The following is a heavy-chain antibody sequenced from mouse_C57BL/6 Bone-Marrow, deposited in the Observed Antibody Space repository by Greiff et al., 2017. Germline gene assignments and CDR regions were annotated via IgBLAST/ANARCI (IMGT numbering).Heavy chain of an antibody. J-gene: IGHJ4*01. V-gene: IGHV5-17*01. CDR1: GFTFSDYG. Sequence: EVKLVESGGGLVKPGGSLKLSCAASGFTFSDYGMHWVRQAPEKGLEWVAYISSGSSTIYYADTVKGRFTISRDNAKNTLFLQMTSLRSEDTAMYYCANGWLLRNYAKDYWGKGTSVTV. D-gene: IGHD2-3*01. CDR3: ANGWLLRNYAKDY. CDR2: ISSGSSTI.